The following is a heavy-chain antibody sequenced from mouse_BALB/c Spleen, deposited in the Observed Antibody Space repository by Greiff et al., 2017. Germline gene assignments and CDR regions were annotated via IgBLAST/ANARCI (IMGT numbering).Heavy chain of an antibody. CDR1: GFSLSTSGMG. CDR2: IYWDDDK. Sequence: QVTLKESGPGILQPSQTLSLTCSFSGFSLSTSGMGVSWIRQPSGKGLEWLAHIYWDDDKRYNPSLKSRLTISKDTSRNQVFLKITSVDTADTATYYCARGGTTVVASMDYWGQGTSVTVSS. CDR3: ARGGTTVVASMDY. V-gene: IGHV8-12*01. D-gene: IGHD1-1*01. J-gene: IGHJ4*01.